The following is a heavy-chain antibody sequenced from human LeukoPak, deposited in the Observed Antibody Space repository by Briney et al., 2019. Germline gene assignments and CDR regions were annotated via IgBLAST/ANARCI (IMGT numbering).Heavy chain of an antibody. D-gene: IGHD5-24*01. J-gene: IGHJ5*02. CDR2: IYYIGST. CDR1: GGSISSNTYY. CDR3: ARHHWLQFLRSRWFDP. V-gene: IGHV4-39*01. Sequence: PSETLSLTCTVSGGSISSNTYYWGWIRQPPGKGPEWIGSIYYIGSTYYNPSLKSRVTISVDTSKNQFSLKLSSVTAADSAVYFCARHHWLQFLRSRWFDPWGQGTLVTVSS.